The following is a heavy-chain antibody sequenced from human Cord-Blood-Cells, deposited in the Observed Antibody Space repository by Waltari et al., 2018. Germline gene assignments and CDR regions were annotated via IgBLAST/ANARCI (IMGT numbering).Heavy chain of an antibody. CDR2: INHSGSP. J-gene: IGHJ3*02. D-gene: IGHD3-16*01. Sequence: QVQLQQWGAGLLKPSETLSLTCAVYGGSFSGYYWSWIRQPPGKGLEWIGEINHSGSPNPNPSLKSRGTISVDTSKNQFSLKRSSVTAADTAVYYWARGGGAARDAFDIWGQGTMVTVSS. CDR1: GGSFSGYY. CDR3: ARGGGAARDAFDI. V-gene: IGHV4-34*01.